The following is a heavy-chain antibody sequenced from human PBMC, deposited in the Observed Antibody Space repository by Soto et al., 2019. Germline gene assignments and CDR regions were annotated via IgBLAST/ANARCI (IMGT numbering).Heavy chain of an antibody. Sequence: SETLSLTCTVSGGSISSSSYYWGWIRQPPGKGLEWIGSIYYSGSTYYNPSLKSRVTISVDTSKNQFSLKLSSVTAADTAVYYCARSSSWPPFPLNWFDPWGQGTLVTVSS. V-gene: IGHV4-39*01. CDR3: ARSSSWPPFPLNWFDP. J-gene: IGHJ5*02. CDR2: IYYSGST. CDR1: GGSISSSSYY. D-gene: IGHD6-13*01.